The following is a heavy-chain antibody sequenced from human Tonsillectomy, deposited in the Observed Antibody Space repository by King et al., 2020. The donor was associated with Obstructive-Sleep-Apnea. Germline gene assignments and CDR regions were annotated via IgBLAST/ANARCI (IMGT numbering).Heavy chain of an antibody. D-gene: IGHD2-2*03. CDR3: AKDGYCSSTSCPEEYYYYYYGMDV. CDR2: ISGSGGST. J-gene: IGHJ6*02. CDR1: GFTFSSYA. Sequence: VQLVESGGGLVQPGGSLRLSCAASGFTFSSYAMSWVRQAPGKGLEWVSAISGSGGSTYYADSVKGRFTISRDNSKNTLYLQMNSLRAEDTAVYYCAKDGYCSSTSCPEEYYYYYYGMDVWGQGTTVTVSS. V-gene: IGHV3-23*04.